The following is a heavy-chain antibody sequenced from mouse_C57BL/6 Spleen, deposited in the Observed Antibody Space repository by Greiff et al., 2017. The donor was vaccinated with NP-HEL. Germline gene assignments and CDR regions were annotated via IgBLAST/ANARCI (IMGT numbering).Heavy chain of an antibody. CDR3: ASYYYGSSYYAMDY. Sequence: EVQVVESGGGLVKPGGSLKLSCAASGFTFSDYGMHWVRQAPEKGLEWVAYISGGSSTIYYADTVKGRFTISRDNAKNTLFLQMTSLRSEDTAMYYCASYYYGSSYYAMDYWGQGTSVTVSS. J-gene: IGHJ4*01. D-gene: IGHD1-1*01. V-gene: IGHV5-17*01. CDR2: ISGGSSTI. CDR1: GFTFSDYG.